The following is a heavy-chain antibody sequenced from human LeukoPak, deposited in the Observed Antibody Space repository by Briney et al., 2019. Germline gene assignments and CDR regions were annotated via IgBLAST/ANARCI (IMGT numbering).Heavy chain of an antibody. CDR1: GYTFTSYA. J-gene: IGHJ6*03. D-gene: IGHD1/OR15-1a*01. Sequence: ASVKVSCKASGYTFTSYAMNWVRQAPGQGLEWMGWINTNTGNPTYAQGFTGRFVFSLDTSVSTAYLQISSLKAEDTAVYYCATRPTNHYYYYYMDVWGKGTTVTVSS. CDR3: ATRPTNHYYYYYMDV. V-gene: IGHV7-4-1*02. CDR2: INTNTGNP.